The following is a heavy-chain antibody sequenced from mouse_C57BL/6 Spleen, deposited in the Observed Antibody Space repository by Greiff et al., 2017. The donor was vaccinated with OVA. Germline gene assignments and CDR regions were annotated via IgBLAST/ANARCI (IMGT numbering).Heavy chain of an antibody. D-gene: IGHD5-1*01. V-gene: IGHV1-59*01. Sequence: QVQLQQPGAELVRPGTSVKLSCKASGYTFTSYWMHWVKQRPGQGLAWIGVIDPSDSYTNYNQKFKGKATLTVDPSSCSAYMQLSSLTSEDSAVYYYARRGSNYAMDYWGQGTSVTVAS. CDR2: IDPSDSYT. CDR3: ARRGSNYAMDY. J-gene: IGHJ4*01. CDR1: GYTFTSYW.